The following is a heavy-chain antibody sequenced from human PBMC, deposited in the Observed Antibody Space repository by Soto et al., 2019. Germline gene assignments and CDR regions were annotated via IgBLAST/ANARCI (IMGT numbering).Heavy chain of an antibody. CDR2: IYYSGST. D-gene: IGHD1-1*01. V-gene: IGHV4-39*01. Sequence: QLQLQESGPGLVKPSETLSLTCTVSGGSISSSSYYWGWIRQPPGKCLEWIGSIYYSGSTYYNPSLKSRVTISVDTSKNQFPLKLSSVTAADTPVYYCARHVLALQHDAFDIWGQGTMVTVSS. J-gene: IGHJ3*02. CDR3: ARHVLALQHDAFDI. CDR1: GGSISSSSYY.